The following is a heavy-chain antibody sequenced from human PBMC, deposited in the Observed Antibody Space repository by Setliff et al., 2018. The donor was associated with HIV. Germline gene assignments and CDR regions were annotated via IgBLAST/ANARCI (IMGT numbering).Heavy chain of an antibody. D-gene: IGHD3-9*01. J-gene: IGHJ6*03. CDR3: ASHNRETADDLLTAYYNYSYYTDV. CDR2: ISVDKGNT. V-gene: IGHV1-18*01. Sequence: ASVKVSCKTSGYTFISYGITWVRQAPGQGLEWMGWISVDKGNTNYAQKFQGRVTMTTETSSSTAYMELKSLKSDYTAVYYCASHNRETADDLLTAYYNYSYYTDVWGKGTTVTVSS. CDR1: GYTFISYG.